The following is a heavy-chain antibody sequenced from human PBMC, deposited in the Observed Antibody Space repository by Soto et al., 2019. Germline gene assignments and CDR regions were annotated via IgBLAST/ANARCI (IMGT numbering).Heavy chain of an antibody. V-gene: IGHV4-39*07. D-gene: IGHD3-10*01. Sequence: SETMSLTCSVSGGSISRSSYCRGWIRQPPGKGLEWIGNIYYSGTTYYNPSLKSRVTISVDTSKNQFSLKLTSVTAADTAVYYCARRDYYESGYYYYGMDVWGQGTTVTVSS. J-gene: IGHJ6*02. CDR3: ARRDYYESGYYYYGMDV. CDR1: GGSISRSSYC. CDR2: IYYSGTT.